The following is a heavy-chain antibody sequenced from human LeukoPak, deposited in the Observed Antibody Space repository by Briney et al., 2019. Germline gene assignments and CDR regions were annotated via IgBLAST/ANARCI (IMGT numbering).Heavy chain of an antibody. CDR3: AKDLEAGYSYGDNYFDY. Sequence: PGGSLRLSCAASGFTFSSYGMHWVRQAPGKGLEWVAFIRYDGSNKYYADSVRGRFTISRDNSKNTLYLQMNSLRAEDAAVYYCAKDLEAGYSYGDNYFDYWGQGTLVTVCS. J-gene: IGHJ4*02. CDR2: IRYDGSNK. CDR1: GFTFSSYG. V-gene: IGHV3-30*02. D-gene: IGHD5-18*01.